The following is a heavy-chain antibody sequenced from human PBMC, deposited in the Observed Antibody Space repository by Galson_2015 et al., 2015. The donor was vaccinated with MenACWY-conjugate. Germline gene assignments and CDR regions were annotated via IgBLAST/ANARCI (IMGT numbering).Heavy chain of an antibody. V-gene: IGHV3-23*01. CDR1: GFTFSNYA. D-gene: IGHD5-18*01. CDR3: AKDLWARESSYGPFEY. J-gene: IGHJ4*02. Sequence: SLRLSCAASGFTFSNYAMTWVRQAPGKGLEWVSTISASGGITNYADSVKGRFTISRGNYDKTLYLQMNNLRAEDTAVYYCAKDLWARESSYGPFEYRGQGTLVTFSS. CDR2: ISASGGIT.